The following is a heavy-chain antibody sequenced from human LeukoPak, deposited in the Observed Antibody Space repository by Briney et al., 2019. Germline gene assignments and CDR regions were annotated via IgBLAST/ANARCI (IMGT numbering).Heavy chain of an antibody. CDR3: AKSLPAAIPIDY. V-gene: IGHV3-23*01. CDR1: GFTFSSYA. Sequence: GGSLRLSCAASGFTFSSYAMNWARQAPGKGLEWVPGISSSGGRTYYADSVKGRFTISRDNSENTLYLQMNSLRAEDTAVYYCAKSLPAAIPIDYWGQGTLVTVSS. D-gene: IGHD2-2*01. J-gene: IGHJ4*02. CDR2: ISSSGGRT.